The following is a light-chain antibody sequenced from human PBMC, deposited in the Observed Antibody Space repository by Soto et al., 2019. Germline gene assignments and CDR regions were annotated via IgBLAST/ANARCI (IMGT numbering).Light chain of an antibody. CDR1: SSNIGSSY. V-gene: IGLV1-47*02. J-gene: IGLJ3*02. CDR2: NNN. Sequence: QSALTQPPSASGTPGQRVTISCSGSSSNIGSSYVYWYQQLPGTAPKLLICNNNQRPSGVPDRFSGSKSGTSASLAIIGLRSEDESDYYCAAWDVSLSGWVFGGGTKLTVL. CDR3: AAWDVSLSGWV.